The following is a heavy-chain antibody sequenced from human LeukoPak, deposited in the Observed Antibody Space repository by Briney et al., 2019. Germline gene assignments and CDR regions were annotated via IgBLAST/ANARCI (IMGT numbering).Heavy chain of an antibody. D-gene: IGHD3-22*01. J-gene: IGHJ5*02. CDR3: AGDSGYTNWFDP. CDR2: ISPSGGST. Sequence: ASVKVSCKAFGYTFTSNYMHWVRQAPGQGPEWMGVISPSGGSTNYAQKFQGRVTMARDTSISTAYMELSRLRSDDTAVYYCAGDSGYTNWFDPWGQGTLVTVSS. V-gene: IGHV1-2*02. CDR1: GYTFTSNY.